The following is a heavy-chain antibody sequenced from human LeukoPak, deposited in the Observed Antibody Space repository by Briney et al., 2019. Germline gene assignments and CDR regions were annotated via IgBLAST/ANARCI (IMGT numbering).Heavy chain of an antibody. Sequence: GGSLRLSCTASGFVFSNYWMLWVRQAPGKGLEWVSLIQSDGSGTTYTDSMKGRFIISRDNAKSTLYLQMTSLTAEDTAVYYCARDNTGSIDHWGQGTLVTVSS. J-gene: IGHJ4*02. CDR1: GFVFSNYW. D-gene: IGHD2-8*02. CDR2: IQSDGSGT. CDR3: ARDNTGSIDH. V-gene: IGHV3-74*01.